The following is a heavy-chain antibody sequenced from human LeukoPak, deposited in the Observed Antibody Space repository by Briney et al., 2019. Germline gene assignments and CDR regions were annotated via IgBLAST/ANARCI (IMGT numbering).Heavy chain of an antibody. J-gene: IGHJ4*02. D-gene: IGHD1-7*01. CDR3: ARGLVVNWNYASFDY. Sequence: SETLSLTCTVSGGSISSYYWSWIRQPPGKGLEWIGYIYYSGSTNYNPSLKSRVTISVDTSKNQFSLKLSSVTAADTAVYYCARGLVVNWNYASFDYWGQGTLVTVSS. CDR2: IYYSGST. V-gene: IGHV4-59*01. CDR1: GGSISSYY.